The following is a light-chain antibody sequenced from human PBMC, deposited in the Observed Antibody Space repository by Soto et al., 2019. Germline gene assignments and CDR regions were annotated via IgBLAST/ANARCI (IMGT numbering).Light chain of an antibody. CDR2: GAS. J-gene: IGKJ1*01. CDR1: QSVTSNY. CDR3: QPYASSPWT. V-gene: IGKV3-20*01. Sequence: EIVLTQSPGTLSLSPGERATLSCRASQSVTSNYLAWYQQKPGQAPSLLIYGASARAAGIPDRFSGSGTGTDFAHTISGLEPEDFAVYLCQPYASSPWTFGQGKKVDIK.